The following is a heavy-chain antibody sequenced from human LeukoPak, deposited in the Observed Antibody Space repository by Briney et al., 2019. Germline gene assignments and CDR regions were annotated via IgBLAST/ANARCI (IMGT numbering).Heavy chain of an antibody. J-gene: IGHJ6*03. CDR3: AKGLTYCYDSSGYYYYYYYMDV. Sequence: GGSLRLSCAASGFTFSSYGMHWVRQAPGKGLEWVTFIRYDGSNKYYADSVKGRFTISRDNSKDTLYLQMNSLRAEDTAVYYCAKGLTYCYDSSGYYYYYYYMDVWGTGTTVTVSS. CDR1: GFTFSSYG. D-gene: IGHD3-22*01. V-gene: IGHV3-30*02. CDR2: IRYDGSNK.